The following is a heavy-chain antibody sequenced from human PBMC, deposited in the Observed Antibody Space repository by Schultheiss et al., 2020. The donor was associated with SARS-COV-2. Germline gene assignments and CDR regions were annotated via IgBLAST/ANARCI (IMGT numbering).Heavy chain of an antibody. D-gene: IGHD1-26*01. CDR3: ARGGVVGDAFDI. V-gene: IGHV4-59*08. CDR1: GGSFSGYY. Sequence: SQTLSLTCAVYGGSFSGYYWSWIRQPPGKGLEWIGYIYYSGSTYYNPSLKSRVTISVDTSKNQFSLKLSSVTAADTAVYYCARGGVVGDAFDIWGQGTMVTVSS. CDR2: IYYSGST. J-gene: IGHJ3*02.